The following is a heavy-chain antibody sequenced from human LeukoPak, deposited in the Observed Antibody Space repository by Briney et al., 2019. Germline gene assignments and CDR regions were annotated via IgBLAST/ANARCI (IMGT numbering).Heavy chain of an antibody. J-gene: IGHJ6*02. CDR3: ARVNRITMVRGAGMDV. CDR1: GYTFTSYD. Sequence: ASVKVSCKASGYTFTSYDINWVRQAPGQGLEWMGWMNPNSGNTGYAQKFQGRVTMTRNTSISTAYMELSSLRSEDTAVYYCARVNRITMVRGAGMDVWGQGTTVTVSS. V-gene: IGHV1-8*01. D-gene: IGHD3-10*01. CDR2: MNPNSGNT.